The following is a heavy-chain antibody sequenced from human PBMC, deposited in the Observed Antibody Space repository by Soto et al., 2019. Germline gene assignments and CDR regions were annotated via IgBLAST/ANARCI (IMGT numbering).Heavy chain of an antibody. CDR3: AKGRTYFAF. J-gene: IGHJ4*02. Sequence: EVHLVGSGGGLIQPGGSLRLSCAASGFAFNNYAMSWVRQVPGKGLEWVSAISGGGGSTFYADSVKGRFTISRDNSKNTLSLQMNSLRAEDTAVYYCAKGRTYFAFWGQGSLVTVSS. CDR1: GFAFNNYA. CDR2: ISGGGGST. V-gene: IGHV3-23*04.